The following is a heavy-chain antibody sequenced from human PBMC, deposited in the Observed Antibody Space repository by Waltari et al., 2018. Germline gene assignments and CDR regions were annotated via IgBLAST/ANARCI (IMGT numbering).Heavy chain of an antibody. Sequence: QVQLVGSGGGVVQPGRSLRLSFAAPRFTFSSDRMHRVRPAPGKGLEWVAVISYDGSNKYYADSVKGRFTISRDNSKNTLYLQMNSLRAEDTAVYYCARELYYDFWSGELDYWGQGTLVTVSS. CDR2: ISYDGSNK. J-gene: IGHJ4*02. CDR1: RFTFSSDR. D-gene: IGHD3-3*01. CDR3: ARELYYDFWSGELDY. V-gene: IGHV3-30-3*01.